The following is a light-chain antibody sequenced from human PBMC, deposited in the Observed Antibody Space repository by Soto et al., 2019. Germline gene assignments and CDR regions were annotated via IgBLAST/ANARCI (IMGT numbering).Light chain of an antibody. CDR2: DAS. Sequence: DIQRTQSASTLSASVGDRVTITCRASQIISSWLAWYQQKPGKAPKLLIYDASSLESGVPSRFSGSGSGTEFTLTISSLQPDDFATYYCQQYNSYQTFGQGTKVDI. CDR3: QQYNSYQT. V-gene: IGKV1-5*01. J-gene: IGKJ1*01. CDR1: QIISSW.